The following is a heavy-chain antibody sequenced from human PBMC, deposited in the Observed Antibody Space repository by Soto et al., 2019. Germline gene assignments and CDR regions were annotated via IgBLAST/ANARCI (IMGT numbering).Heavy chain of an antibody. V-gene: IGHV2-5*02. J-gene: IGHJ5*02. CDR3: AHALITVGGDWFDP. CDR1: GFSLSTSGVG. CDR2: IYWDDDK. Sequence: QITLKESGPTLVKPTQTLTLTCTFSGFSLSTSGVGVGWIRQPPGKALEWLALIYWDDDKRYSPSLKSRLTITKDTSKNQVVLTITNMDPVDTATYYCAHALITVGGDWFDPWGQGTLVTVSS.